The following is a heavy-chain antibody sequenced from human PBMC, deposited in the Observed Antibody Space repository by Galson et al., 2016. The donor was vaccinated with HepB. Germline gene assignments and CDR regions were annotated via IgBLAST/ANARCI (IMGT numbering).Heavy chain of an antibody. CDR3: ARGEDYDFWSGYFYIDV. V-gene: IGHV3-21*01. CDR2: ISSGSNYM. D-gene: IGHD3-3*01. J-gene: IGHJ6*03. Sequence: SLRLSCAASGFIFSNYSMNWVRQAPGKGLEWVSSISSGSNYMYYIDSVKGRFTISRDNAKNSLYLQMNNLRAEDTAVYYCARGEDYDFWSGYFYIDVWGKGTTVTVSS. CDR1: GFIFSNYS.